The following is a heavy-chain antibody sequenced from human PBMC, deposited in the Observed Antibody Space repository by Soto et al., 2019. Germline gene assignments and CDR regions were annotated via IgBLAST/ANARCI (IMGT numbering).Heavy chain of an antibody. D-gene: IGHD3-10*01. CDR1: GFTFSSYA. CDR3: ARDPGYYGSGTRDGMDV. Sequence: QVQLVESGGGVVQPGRSLRLSCAASGFTFSSYAMHWVRQAPGKGLEWVAVISYDGSNKYYADSVKGRFTISRDNSKNTLYLQMNSLRAEDTAVYYCARDPGYYGSGTRDGMDVWGQGTTVTVSS. J-gene: IGHJ6*02. CDR2: ISYDGSNK. V-gene: IGHV3-30-3*01.